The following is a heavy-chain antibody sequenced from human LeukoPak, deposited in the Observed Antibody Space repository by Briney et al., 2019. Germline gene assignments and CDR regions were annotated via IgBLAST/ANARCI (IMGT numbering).Heavy chain of an antibody. CDR3: ASLTMVRGRHYYYYMAV. Sequence: SVKVSCKASGGTFSSYAISWVRQAPGQGLEWMGGIIPIFGTANYAQKFQGRVTIPTDESTSTAYMELSSLRSEDTAVYYCASLTMVRGRHYYYYMAVWGKGTTVTVSS. D-gene: IGHD3-10*01. CDR2: IIPIFGTA. J-gene: IGHJ6*03. CDR1: GGTFSSYA. V-gene: IGHV1-69*05.